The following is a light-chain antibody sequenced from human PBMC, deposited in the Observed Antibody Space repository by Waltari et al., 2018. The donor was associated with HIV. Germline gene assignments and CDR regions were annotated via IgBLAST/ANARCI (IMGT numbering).Light chain of an antibody. CDR1: QSVGKF. CDR2: GVS. CDR3: QQFNFWPRT. Sequence: EIVMTQSPVTLSVSPGDRATLSCRASQSVGKFFAWYQQRPGQVPRLLRHGVSNRAAGLPARFVGSGSGTEVNLTISSLQSDDSAVYFCQQFNFWPRTFGQGTKVEV. J-gene: IGKJ1*01. V-gene: IGKV3-15*01.